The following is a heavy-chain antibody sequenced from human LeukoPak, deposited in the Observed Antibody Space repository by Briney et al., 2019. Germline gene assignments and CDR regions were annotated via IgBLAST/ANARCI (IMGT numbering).Heavy chain of an antibody. CDR2: ISYDGTNK. J-gene: IGHJ4*02. Sequence: GRSLRLSCAASGFTFSSYGMHWVRQAPGKGLEWVVVISYDGTNKYYTASVKGRFTISRDNSKNTLHLQMNSLRAEDTAVYYCAKGPGKYYYDSVGYYPLDYWGQGTLVPVSS. CDR1: GFTFSSYG. V-gene: IGHV3-30*18. D-gene: IGHD3-22*01. CDR3: AKGPGKYYYDSVGYYPLDY.